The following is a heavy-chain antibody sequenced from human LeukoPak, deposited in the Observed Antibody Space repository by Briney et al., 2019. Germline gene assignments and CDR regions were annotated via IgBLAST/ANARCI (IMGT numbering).Heavy chain of an antibody. V-gene: IGHV1-18*01. D-gene: IGHD3-3*01. Sequence: GASVKVSFKASGYTFTSYGISWVRQAPGQGLEWMGWISAYNGNTNYAQKLQGRVTMTTDTSTSTAYMELRSLRSDDTAVYYCATSYDFWSGYPFYYYYGMDVWGQGTTVTVSS. J-gene: IGHJ6*02. CDR2: ISAYNGNT. CDR1: GYTFTSYG. CDR3: ATSYDFWSGYPFYYYYGMDV.